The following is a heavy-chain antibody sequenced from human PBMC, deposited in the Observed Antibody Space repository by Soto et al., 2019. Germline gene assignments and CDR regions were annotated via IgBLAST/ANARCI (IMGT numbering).Heavy chain of an antibody. CDR3: AKEARPLAVAGSFFDS. Sequence: GGSLRLSCAASGFIFSTYAMNWVRQAPGKGLEWVSIISGSGGTTYYADSVKGRFTISRDNSKNTLYLQMNTLRAEDTAVYYCAKEARPLAVAGSFFDSWGQGALVTVSS. CDR2: ISGSGGTT. D-gene: IGHD6-19*01. V-gene: IGHV3-23*01. J-gene: IGHJ4*02. CDR1: GFIFSTYA.